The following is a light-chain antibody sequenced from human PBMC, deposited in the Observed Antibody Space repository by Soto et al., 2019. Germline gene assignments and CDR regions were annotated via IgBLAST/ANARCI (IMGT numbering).Light chain of an antibody. CDR3: QQYNNWPPGGT. CDR1: QSVSSN. Sequence: EIVMTQSPATLSVSPGARATLSCRASQSVSSNLAWYQQKPGQAPRLLIYGASTWATGIPARFSGSGSGTEFTLTISSLQSEDFAGYHCQQYNNWPPGGTFGQGTKVEIK. V-gene: IGKV3-15*01. CDR2: GAS. J-gene: IGKJ1*01.